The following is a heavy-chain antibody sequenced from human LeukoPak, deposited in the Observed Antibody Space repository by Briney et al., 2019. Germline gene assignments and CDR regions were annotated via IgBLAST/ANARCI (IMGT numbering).Heavy chain of an antibody. J-gene: IGHJ4*02. CDR2: ISVSGGST. D-gene: IGHD3-22*01. V-gene: IGHV3-23*01. Sequence: GGSLRLSCAASGFTFSSYAMSWVRQAPGKGLEWVSAISVSGGSTYYADSVKGRFTIARDNSKSTLYLQMNSLRAEGTAVYYCAKETLIVVATILDYWGQGTLVTVSS. CDR1: GFTFSSYA. CDR3: AKETLIVVATILDY.